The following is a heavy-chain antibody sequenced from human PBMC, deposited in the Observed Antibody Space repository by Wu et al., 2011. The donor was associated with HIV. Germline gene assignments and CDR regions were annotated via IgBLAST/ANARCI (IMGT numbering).Heavy chain of an antibody. D-gene: IGHD2-21*01. CDR1: GDTFSTYG. Sequence: QVQLVQSGAEVKKPGSSVKVSCKASGDTFSTYGINWVRQAPGQGLEWMGGIIPILGTVKYAQKFQGRVTITADKSTSTAYMELSSLRSEDTAIYYCARDLGGDEDYWGQGTLVHRL. V-gene: IGHV1-69*14. J-gene: IGHJ4*02. CDR3: ARDLGGDEDY. CDR2: IIPILGTV.